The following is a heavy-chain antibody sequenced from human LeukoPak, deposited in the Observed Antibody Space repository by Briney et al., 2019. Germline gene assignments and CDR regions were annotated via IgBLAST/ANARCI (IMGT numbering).Heavy chain of an antibody. CDR2: INSDGSST. Sequence: PGGSLRLSCAASGFTFSSYWMHWVRQAPGKGLVWVSRINSDGSSTSYADSVKGRFAISRDNAKNTLYLQMNSLRAEDTAVYYCARINGDTYYYYYYMDVWGKGTTVTVSS. J-gene: IGHJ6*03. D-gene: IGHD4-17*01. V-gene: IGHV3-74*01. CDR3: ARINGDTYYYYYYMDV. CDR1: GFTFSSYW.